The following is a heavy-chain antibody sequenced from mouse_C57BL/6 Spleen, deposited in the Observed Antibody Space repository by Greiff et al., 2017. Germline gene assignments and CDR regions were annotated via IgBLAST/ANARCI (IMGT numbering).Heavy chain of an antibody. V-gene: IGHV1-39*01. J-gene: IGHJ1*03. CDR2: IIPNHGTP. Sequence: VQLKQSGPELVKPGASVKISCEASGYSFTDYNMNWVKQSNGKSLEWIGVIIPNHGTPSSNQKFKGKATLTVDQSSSTAYMQLNSLTSEDSAVYYCARSDPLYWYFDVWGTGTTVTVSS. D-gene: IGHD6-1*01. CDR1: GYSFTDYN. CDR3: ARSDPLYWYFDV.